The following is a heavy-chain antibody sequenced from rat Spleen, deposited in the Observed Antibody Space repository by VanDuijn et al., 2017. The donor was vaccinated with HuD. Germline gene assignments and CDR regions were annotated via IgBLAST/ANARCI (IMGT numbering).Heavy chain of an antibody. Sequence: EVQLVESGGGLVQPGRSLKLSCAASGFTFSNYYMAWVRQAPTKGLEWVAYISTGGGTTYYRDSVKGRFTISRDNAINTLYLQMDSLRSEDTATYYCARQEYYSAPPFDYWGQGVMVTVSS. D-gene: IGHD1-1*01. CDR2: ISTGGGTT. V-gene: IGHV5-25*01. J-gene: IGHJ2*01. CDR1: GFTFSNYY. CDR3: ARQEYYSAPPFDY.